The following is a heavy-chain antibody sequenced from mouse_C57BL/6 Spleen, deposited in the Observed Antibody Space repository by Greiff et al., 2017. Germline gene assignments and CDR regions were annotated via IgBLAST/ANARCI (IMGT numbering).Heavy chain of an antibody. J-gene: IGHJ4*01. V-gene: IGHV1-55*01. CDR2: IYPGSGRT. CDR3: ARSRDVGYYAMDY. D-gene: IGHD3-3*01. CDR1: GYTFTSYW. Sequence: QVQLQQPGAELVKPGASVKMSCKASGYTFTSYWITWVKQRPGQGLEWIGDIYPGSGRTNYNEKFKSKATLTVDTSSSTAYMQLSSLTSEDSAVYYCARSRDVGYYAMDYWGQGTSVTVSS.